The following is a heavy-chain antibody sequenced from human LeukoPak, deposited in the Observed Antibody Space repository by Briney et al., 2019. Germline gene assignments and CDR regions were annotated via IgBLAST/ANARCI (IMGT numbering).Heavy chain of an antibody. V-gene: IGHV1-8*03. CDR2: MNPNSGNT. CDR3: ARIDYYDSSGSPNWFDP. CDR1: GYTFTSYD. J-gene: IGHJ5*02. Sequence: ASVKVSCKSSGYTFTSYDINWVRQAAGQGLEWMGWMNPNSGNTGYSQKFQGRDTLTRNISISTAYMELRNLQPENSAVYYCARIDYYDSSGSPNWFDPWGQGTLVTVSS. D-gene: IGHD3-22*01.